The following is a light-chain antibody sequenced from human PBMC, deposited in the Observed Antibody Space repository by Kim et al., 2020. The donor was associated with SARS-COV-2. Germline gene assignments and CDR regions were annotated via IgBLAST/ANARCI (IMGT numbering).Light chain of an antibody. CDR1: SSNIGAGYD. Sequence: RVTISWTGSSSNIGAGYDVHWYQQLPGIAPKLLIYGNSNRPSGVPDRFSGSKSGTSASLAITGLQAEDEADYYCQSYDSSLSAVVFGGGTQLTVL. V-gene: IGLV1-40*01. CDR2: GNS. J-gene: IGLJ2*01. CDR3: QSYDSSLSAVV.